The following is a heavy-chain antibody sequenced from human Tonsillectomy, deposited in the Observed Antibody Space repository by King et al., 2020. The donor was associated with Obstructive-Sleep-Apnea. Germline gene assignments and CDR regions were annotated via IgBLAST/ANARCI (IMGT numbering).Heavy chain of an antibody. CDR1: GYTFTSYA. Sequence: VQLVESGSELKKPGVSVKVSCKASGYTFTSYAMNWVRQAPGQGLDWMGWINTNTGNPTYAQGFTGRFVFSLDTSVSTAYLQISSLKAEDTAVYYGARDTAVAGGWYNWFDPWGQGTLVTVSS. J-gene: IGHJ5*02. CDR3: ARDTAVAGGWYNWFDP. CDR2: INTNTGNP. V-gene: IGHV7-4-1*02. D-gene: IGHD6-19*01.